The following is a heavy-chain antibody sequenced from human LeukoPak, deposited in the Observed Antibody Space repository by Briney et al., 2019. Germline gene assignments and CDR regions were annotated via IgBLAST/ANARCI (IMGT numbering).Heavy chain of an antibody. CDR3: ARGYGNYGY. Sequence: PGGSLRLSCAASGFTLSSYWMSWVRQAPGKGLEWVANIKQDGSEKYYVDSVKGRFTISRDNAKNSLYLQMNSLRAEDTAVYYCARGYGNYGYWGQGTLVTASS. J-gene: IGHJ4*02. V-gene: IGHV3-7*01. D-gene: IGHD4-11*01. CDR2: IKQDGSEK. CDR1: GFTLSSYW.